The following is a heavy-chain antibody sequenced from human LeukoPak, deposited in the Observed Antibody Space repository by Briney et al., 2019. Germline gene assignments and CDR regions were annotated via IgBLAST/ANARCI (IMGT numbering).Heavy chain of an antibody. Sequence: GASVKVSCKASGYTFTGYYMHWVRQAPGQGVEWMGWINPNSGGTNYAQKFQGRVTMTRDTSISTAYMELSRLRSDDTAVYYCARAAATYYYDSSGYRFDLWGRGTLVTVSS. CDR2: INPNSGGT. J-gene: IGHJ2*01. V-gene: IGHV1-2*02. CDR3: ARAAATYYYDSSGYRFDL. CDR1: GYTFTGYY. D-gene: IGHD3-22*01.